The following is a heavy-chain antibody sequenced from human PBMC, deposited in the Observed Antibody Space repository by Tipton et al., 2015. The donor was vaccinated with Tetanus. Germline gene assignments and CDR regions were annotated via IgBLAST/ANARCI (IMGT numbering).Heavy chain of an antibody. CDR1: GFTFSSYT. V-gene: IGHV3-23*01. J-gene: IGHJ4*02. D-gene: IGHD2-21*02. CDR3: ARGMAEASNCGGDCYSDY. Sequence: SLRLSCAASGFTFSSYTMCWVRQAPGKGLEWVSSISGSADRTHYADSVKGRFTISRDNAKNSLYLQMISLRAEDTAVYSCARGMAEASNCGGDCYSDYWGQGTLVTVSS. CDR2: ISGSADRT.